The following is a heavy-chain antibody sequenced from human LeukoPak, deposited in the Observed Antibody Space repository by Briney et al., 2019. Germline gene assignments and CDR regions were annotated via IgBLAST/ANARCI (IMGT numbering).Heavy chain of an antibody. D-gene: IGHD3-16*01. J-gene: IGHJ4*02. V-gene: IGHV3-74*01. CDR3: ARDGFGTGSN. CDR2: INSDGSST. Sequence: GGSLRLSCAASGFTFSSYWMHWVRQAPGKGLVWVSHINSDGSSTTYADSVKGRFTISRDNAKNSLYLQMNTLRADDTAVYYCARDGFGTGSNWGQGTLVTVSS. CDR1: GFTFSSYW.